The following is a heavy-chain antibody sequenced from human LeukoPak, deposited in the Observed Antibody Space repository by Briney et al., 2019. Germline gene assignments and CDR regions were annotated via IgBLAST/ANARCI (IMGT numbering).Heavy chain of an antibody. J-gene: IGHJ4*02. CDR3: AKGAGGDGSGRF. D-gene: IGHD3-16*01. CDR2: INSDGGGT. V-gene: IGHV3-23*01. CDR1: GFTLSNYA. Sequence: GGSLRLFCAASGFTLSNYAMSWVRQAPGKGLEWVSAINSDGGGTYYADSVKGRFTVSRDISKNTLYLQMNSLRAEDTAVYYCAKGAGGDGSGRFWGQGTLVTVSS.